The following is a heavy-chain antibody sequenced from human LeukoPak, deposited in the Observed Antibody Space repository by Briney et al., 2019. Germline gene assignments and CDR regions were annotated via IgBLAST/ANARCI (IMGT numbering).Heavy chain of an antibody. CDR3: VREKYWGTYDY. Sequence: GASVKVSCKASGYTFSGYDIHWVRQAPGQGLEWMGAIRPVVSRTNYAQKFQGRVTMTLDMSTTTGYMELSSLRSEDTAVYYCVREKYWGTYDYWGQRTMLTVCS. D-gene: IGHD3-16*01. J-gene: IGHJ4*02. CDR1: GYTFSGYD. V-gene: IGHV1-46*01. CDR2: IRPVVSRT.